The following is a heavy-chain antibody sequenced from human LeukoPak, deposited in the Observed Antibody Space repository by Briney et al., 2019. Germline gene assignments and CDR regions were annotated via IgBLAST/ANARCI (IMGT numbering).Heavy chain of an antibody. CDR2: MNPNSGNT. D-gene: IGHD2-2*01. V-gene: IGHV1-8*01. CDR1: GYTFTSYD. CDR3: ARSRIVVVPAATTGYYGMDV. Sequence: SVKVSCKASGYTFTSYDINWVRQTTGQGREWMGWMNPNSGNTGYAQKFQGRVTMTRNTSISTAYMELSSLRSEDTAVYYCARSRIVVVPAATTGYYGMDVWGQGTTVTVSS. J-gene: IGHJ6*02.